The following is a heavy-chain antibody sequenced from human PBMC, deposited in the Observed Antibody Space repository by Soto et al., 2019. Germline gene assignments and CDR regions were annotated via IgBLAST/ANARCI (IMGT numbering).Heavy chain of an antibody. CDR2: IKQDGSEK. Sequence: PGGSLRLSCAASGYTFSSYWMSWVRQTPGRGLEWVASIKQDGSEKYSVDSVKGRFTISRDNDKNSLYLQMNSLRAEDTAVYYCARGGGIYYDFWSGSTYYYYGLDVWGQGTTVTVSS. CDR3: ARGGGIYYDFWSGSTYYYYGLDV. J-gene: IGHJ6*02. V-gene: IGHV3-7*03. D-gene: IGHD3-3*01. CDR1: GYTFSSYW.